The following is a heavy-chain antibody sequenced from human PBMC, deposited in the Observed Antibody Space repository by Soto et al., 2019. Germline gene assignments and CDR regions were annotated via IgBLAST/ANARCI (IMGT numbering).Heavy chain of an antibody. D-gene: IGHD6-13*01. Sequence: GGSLRLSCAASGFTFSSYAMHGVRQAPGKGLEWVAVISYDGSNKYYADSVKGRFTISRDNSKNTLYLQMNSLRAEDTAVYYCARVAAGIAAAGIHYYYYGMDVWGQGTTVTVSS. CDR1: GFTFSSYA. J-gene: IGHJ6*02. V-gene: IGHV3-30-3*01. CDR3: ARVAAGIAAAGIHYYYYGMDV. CDR2: ISYDGSNK.